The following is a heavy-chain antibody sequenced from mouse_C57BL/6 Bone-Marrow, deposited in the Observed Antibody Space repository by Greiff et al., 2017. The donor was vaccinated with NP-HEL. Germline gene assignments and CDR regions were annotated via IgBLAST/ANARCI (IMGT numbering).Heavy chain of an antibody. CDR3: ARSDGLAY. CDR1: GYTFTSYT. CDR2: INPSSGYT. Sequence: VQLLESGAELARPGASVKMSCKASGYTFTSYTMQWAKQRPGQGLEWIGYINPSSGYTKYNQKFKDKATLTADKASSSAYMQLSSLTYEDSAVYYCARSDGLAYWGQGTLVTVSA. V-gene: IGHV1-4*01. J-gene: IGHJ3*01.